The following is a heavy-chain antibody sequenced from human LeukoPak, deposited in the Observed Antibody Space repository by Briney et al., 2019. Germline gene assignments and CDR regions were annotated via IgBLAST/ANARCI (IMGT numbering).Heavy chain of an antibody. CDR3: ATDLLDD. J-gene: IGHJ4*02. Sequence: GGSLRLSCAASGFTFSNAWMSWVRQAPGEGLEWVGRIKRTSDGGTTDYAALVKGRFTISRDDSKNMVYLQMNSLTTEDTAVYYCATDLLDDWGQGTLVTVSS. CDR2: IKRTSDGGTT. V-gene: IGHV3-15*01. CDR1: GFTFSNAW.